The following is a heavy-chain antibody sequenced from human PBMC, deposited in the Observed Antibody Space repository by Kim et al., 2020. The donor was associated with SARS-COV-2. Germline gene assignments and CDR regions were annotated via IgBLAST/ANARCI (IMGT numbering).Heavy chain of an antibody. V-gene: IGHV3-21*01. J-gene: IGHJ6*02. D-gene: IGHD4-17*01. Sequence: SVEGRFTISRDNDKNSLYLQMKSLRAEDTAVYYCARDNYGGNSYYYGMDVWGQGTTVTVSS. CDR3: ARDNYGGNSYYYGMDV.